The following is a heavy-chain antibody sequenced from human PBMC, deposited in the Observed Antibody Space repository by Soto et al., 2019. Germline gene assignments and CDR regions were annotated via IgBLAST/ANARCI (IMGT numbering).Heavy chain of an antibody. Sequence: EVQLLESGGGLVQPGGSLRLSCAASGFTFSSYAMSWVRQAPGKGLEWVSAISGSGGSTYYADSVKGRFTISRDNSKNTLYLQMKSLRAEDTAVYYCAKDQSDLHWYFDLWGRGTLVTVSS. V-gene: IGHV3-23*01. CDR1: GFTFSSYA. J-gene: IGHJ2*01. CDR2: ISGSGGST. CDR3: AKDQSDLHWYFDL.